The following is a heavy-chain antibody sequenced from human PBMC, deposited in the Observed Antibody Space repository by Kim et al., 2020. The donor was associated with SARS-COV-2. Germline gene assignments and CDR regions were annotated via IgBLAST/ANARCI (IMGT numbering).Heavy chain of an antibody. CDR3: VSGGSSGYRFYFDD. D-gene: IGHD6-19*01. J-gene: IGHJ4*02. V-gene: IGHV1-69*01. Sequence: AQKFKGRVTITADESTSTAYMELSSLRSEDTAVYYCVSGGSSGYRFYFDDWGQGTLVTVSS.